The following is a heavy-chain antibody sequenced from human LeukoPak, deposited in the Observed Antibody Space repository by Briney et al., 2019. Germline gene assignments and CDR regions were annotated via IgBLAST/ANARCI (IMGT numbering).Heavy chain of an antibody. D-gene: IGHD6-19*01. CDR1: GGSISSSSYY. CDR3: AGGYSSGWYYYYYYMDV. CDR2: IYYSGST. J-gene: IGHJ6*03. Sequence: PSETLSLTCTVSGGSISSSSYYWGWIRQPPGKGLEWIGSIYYSGSTYYNPSLKSRVTILVDTSKNQFSLKLSSVTAADTAVYYCAGGYSSGWYYYYYYMDVWGKGTTVTVSS. V-gene: IGHV4-39*07.